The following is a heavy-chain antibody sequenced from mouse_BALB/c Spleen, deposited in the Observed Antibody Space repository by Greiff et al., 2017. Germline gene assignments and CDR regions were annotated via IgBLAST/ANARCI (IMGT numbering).Heavy chain of an antibody. CDR2: ISSGGSYT. Sequence: EVKVVESGGDLVKPGGSLKLSCAASGFTFSSYGMSWVRQTPDKRLEWVATISSGGSYTYYPDSVKGRFTISRDNAKNTLYLQMSSLKSEDTAMYYCARRDRYGAWFAYWGQGTLVTVSA. CDR3: ARRDRYGAWFAY. J-gene: IGHJ3*01. CDR1: GFTFSSYG. V-gene: IGHV5-6*02. D-gene: IGHD2-14*01.